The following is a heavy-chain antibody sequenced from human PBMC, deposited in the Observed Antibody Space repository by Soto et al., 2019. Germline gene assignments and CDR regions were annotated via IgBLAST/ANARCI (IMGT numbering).Heavy chain of an antibody. Sequence: SVKVSCKAFGFTFANYVMHWVRQARGHRLEWMGRIDGGSGNKKKAHNFQERVIITREKSASTDYMELSSLKSEYTAVYYCAADNRLICPSPDIVTVYPPTYYGMDVWGQGTRGTVSS. J-gene: IGHJ6*02. CDR3: AADNRLICPSPDIVTVYPPTYYGMDV. V-gene: IGHV1-58*02. D-gene: IGHD3-16*02. CDR2: IDGGSGNK. CDR1: GFTFANYV.